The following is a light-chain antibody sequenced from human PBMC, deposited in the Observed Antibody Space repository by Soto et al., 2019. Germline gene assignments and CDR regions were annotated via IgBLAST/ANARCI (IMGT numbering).Light chain of an antibody. CDR3: QQSGKWPWT. CDR1: PSVSSD. CDR2: DTS. J-gene: IGKJ1*01. V-gene: IGKV3-11*01. Sequence: EIVLTQSPATLSLSPGERATLSCSALPSVSSDLPWYQQKAGQALRLLIDDTSNRATGIPARFSGSGSGTDFTLPITNLETADFAVYYCQQSGKWPWTCGQGTKVEIK.